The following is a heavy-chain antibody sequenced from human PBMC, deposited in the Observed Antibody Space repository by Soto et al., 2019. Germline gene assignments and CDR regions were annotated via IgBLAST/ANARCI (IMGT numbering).Heavy chain of an antibody. Sequence: KPSETLSLTCTVSGGSISSSSYYWGWIRQPPGKGLEWIGSIYYSGSTYYNPSLKSRVTISVDTSKNQFSLKLSSVTAADTAVYYCARHSSPSIDVIAAAGTRYYYYGMDVWGQGTMVTVSS. J-gene: IGHJ6*02. D-gene: IGHD6-13*01. V-gene: IGHV4-39*01. CDR1: GGSISSSSYY. CDR3: ARHSSPSIDVIAAAGTRYYYYGMDV. CDR2: IYYSGST.